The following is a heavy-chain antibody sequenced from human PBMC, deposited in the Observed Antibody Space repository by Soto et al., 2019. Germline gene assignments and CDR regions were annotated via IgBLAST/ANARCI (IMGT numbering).Heavy chain of an antibody. V-gene: IGHV1-69*08. CDR3: ARDSSSSLMGIDY. CDR2: IIPILGIA. Sequence: QVQLVQSGAEVKKPGSSVKVSCKASGGTFSSYTISWVRQAPGQGLEWMGRIIPILGIANYGQKFQGRVTITADKSTSTAYMELSSLRSEDTAVYYCARDSSSSLMGIDYWGQGTLVTVSS. D-gene: IGHD6-6*01. CDR1: GGTFSSYT. J-gene: IGHJ4*02.